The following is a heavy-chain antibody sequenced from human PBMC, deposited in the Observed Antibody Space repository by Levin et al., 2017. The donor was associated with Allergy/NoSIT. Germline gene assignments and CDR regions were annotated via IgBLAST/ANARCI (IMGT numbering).Heavy chain of an antibody. Sequence: GESLKISCAASGFTFRSYSMNWVRQAPGKGLEWVSYISGSGTTVYYADSVKGRFTISKDNAENSLFLHMNSLRAEDTAVYYCARVRGLDYWGRGTLVAVSS. D-gene: IGHD3-10*01. CDR2: ISGSGTTV. J-gene: IGHJ4*02. CDR1: GFTFRSYS. V-gene: IGHV3-48*01. CDR3: ARVRGLDY.